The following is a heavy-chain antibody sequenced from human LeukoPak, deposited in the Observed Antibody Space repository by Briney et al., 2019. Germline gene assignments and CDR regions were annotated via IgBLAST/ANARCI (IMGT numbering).Heavy chain of an antibody. CDR2: ISGSGGST. Sequence: GGSLRPSCAASGFTFSSYAMSWVRQAPGKGLEWVSAISGSGGSTYYADSVKGRFTISRDNSKNTLFLQMHSLRAEDTAVYYCAKGGYCSSSSCYGVDAFDIWGQGTMVTVSS. J-gene: IGHJ3*02. CDR3: AKGGYCSSSSCYGVDAFDI. V-gene: IGHV3-23*01. CDR1: GFTFSSYA. D-gene: IGHD2-2*01.